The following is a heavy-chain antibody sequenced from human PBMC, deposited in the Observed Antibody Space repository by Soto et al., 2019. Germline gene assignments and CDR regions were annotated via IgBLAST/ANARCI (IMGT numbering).Heavy chain of an antibody. CDR2: INSDGSST. CDR1: GFTFSSYW. Sequence: GGPLRLSCAASGFTFSSYWMDWVRQAPGKGLVWVSRINSDGSSTSYADSVKGRFTISRDNAKNTLYLQMNSLRAEDTAVYYCASPSYSSSSAWGMDVWGQGTTVTVSS. V-gene: IGHV3-74*01. D-gene: IGHD6-6*01. CDR3: ASPSYSSSSAWGMDV. J-gene: IGHJ6*02.